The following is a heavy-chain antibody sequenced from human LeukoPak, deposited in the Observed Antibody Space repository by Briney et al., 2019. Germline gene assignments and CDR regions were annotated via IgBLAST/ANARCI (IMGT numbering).Heavy chain of an antibody. J-gene: IGHJ4*02. D-gene: IGHD6-19*01. CDR1: GDSVSRSDSY. V-gene: IGHV4-39*01. CDR3: ARGYWSGWFSPDY. CDR2: IYYSGRT. Sequence: PSETLSLTCSVSGDSVSRSDSYWDWIRQPPGKGLEWIGTIYYSGRTYYSPSLKSRVTLSVDTSSNQFSLNLRSVTAADTAVYYCARGYWSGWFSPDYWGQGTLVTVSS.